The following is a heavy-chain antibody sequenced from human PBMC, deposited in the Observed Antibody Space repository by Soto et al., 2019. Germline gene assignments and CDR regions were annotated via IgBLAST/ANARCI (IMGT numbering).Heavy chain of an antibody. V-gene: IGHV3-30*18. CDR1: GFTFSNYG. CDR2: ISDDGDKR. J-gene: IGHJ4*02. D-gene: IGHD1-26*01. CDR3: AKARVRIVGANSFDY. Sequence: GGSLRLSCVGSGFTFSNYGMHWVRQPPGKGLEWVALISDDGDKRYYADSVRGRLIISRDNSKDTLYLQMNSLGPDDTAVYFCAKARVRIVGANSFDYWGQGTPVTISS.